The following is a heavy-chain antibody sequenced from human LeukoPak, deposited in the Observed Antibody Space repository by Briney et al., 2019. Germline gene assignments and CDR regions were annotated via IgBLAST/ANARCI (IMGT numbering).Heavy chain of an antibody. J-gene: IGHJ4*02. Sequence: GGSLRLSCAASGFTFSSYAMHWVRQAPGKGLEWVAVISYDGSNKYYADSVKGRFTISRDNSKNTLYPQMNSLRAEDTAVYYCARGYYDSSGYYYAYWGQGTLVTVSS. D-gene: IGHD3-22*01. CDR3: ARGYYDSSGYYYAY. CDR2: ISYDGSNK. V-gene: IGHV3-30-3*01. CDR1: GFTFSSYA.